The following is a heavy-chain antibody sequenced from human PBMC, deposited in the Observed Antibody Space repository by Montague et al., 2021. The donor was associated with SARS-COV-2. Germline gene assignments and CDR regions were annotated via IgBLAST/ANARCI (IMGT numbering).Heavy chain of an antibody. J-gene: IGHJ6*02. V-gene: IGHV3-7*01. CDR2: IKQDGSEK. D-gene: IGHD3-10*01. CDR3: ARDTYYYGSGSYYYGMDV. CDR1: GFTFSSYW. Sequence: SLRLSCAASGFTFSSYWMSWVRQAPGKGLEWVANIKQDGSEKYYVDSVKGRFTISRDNAKNSPYLQMNSLRAEDTAVYYCARDTYYYGSGSYYYGMDVWGQGTTVTVSS.